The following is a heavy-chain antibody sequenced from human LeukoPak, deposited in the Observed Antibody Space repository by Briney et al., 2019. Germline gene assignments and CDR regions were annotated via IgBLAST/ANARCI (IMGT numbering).Heavy chain of an antibody. CDR3: AKDFGYSCGYGFDY. CDR2: ISWNSGRI. CDR1: GFTFYDYA. D-gene: IGHD5-18*01. V-gene: IGHV3-9*01. Sequence: PGRSLRLSCAASGFTFYDYAMHWVRHAPGKGLEWVSGISWNSGRIAYADSVKGRFTISRDNAKNSLYLQMNSLRAEDTALYYCAKDFGYSCGYGFDYWGQGTLVTVSS. J-gene: IGHJ4*02.